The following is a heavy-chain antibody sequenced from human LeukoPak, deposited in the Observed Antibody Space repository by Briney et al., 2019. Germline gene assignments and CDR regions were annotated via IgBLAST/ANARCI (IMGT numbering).Heavy chain of an antibody. V-gene: IGHV4-59*11. Sequence: SETLSLTCTVSGGSISSHYWSWIRQPPGKGLGWIGYIYYSGSTNYNPSLKSRVTTSVDTSKNQFSLKLSSVTAADTAVYYCARDARYCSSTSCYTSFDPWGQGTLVTVSS. CDR1: GGSISSHY. D-gene: IGHD2-2*02. J-gene: IGHJ5*02. CDR2: IYYSGST. CDR3: ARDARYCSSTSCYTSFDP.